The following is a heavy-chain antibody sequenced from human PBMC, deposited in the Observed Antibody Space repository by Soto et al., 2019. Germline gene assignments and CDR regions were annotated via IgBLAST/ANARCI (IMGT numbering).Heavy chain of an antibody. CDR3: ARGLLTYYDFWSGYSPRPYYYGMDV. J-gene: IGHJ6*02. D-gene: IGHD3-3*01. Sequence: SETLPLTCTVSGGSVSSGSYYWSWIRQPPGKALEWIGYIYYSGSTNYNPSLKSRVTISVDTSKNQFSLKLSSVTAADTAVYYCARGLLTYYDFWSGYSPRPYYYGMDVWGQGTTVTVSS. V-gene: IGHV4-61*01. CDR2: IYYSGST. CDR1: GGSVSSGSYY.